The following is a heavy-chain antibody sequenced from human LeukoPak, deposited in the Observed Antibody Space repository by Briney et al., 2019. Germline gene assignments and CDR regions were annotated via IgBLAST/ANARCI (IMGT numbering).Heavy chain of an antibody. CDR3: ARDSTTGFDY. D-gene: IGHD1-1*01. V-gene: IGHV4-31*03. CDR1: GGSISSGGYY. CDR2: IYYSGST. Sequence: TSETLSLTCTVSGGSISSGGYYWRWIRQHPGKGLEWIGYIYYSGSTYYNPSLKSRVTISVDTSKNQFSLKLSSVTAADTAVYYCARDSTTGFDYWGQGTLVTVSS. J-gene: IGHJ4*02.